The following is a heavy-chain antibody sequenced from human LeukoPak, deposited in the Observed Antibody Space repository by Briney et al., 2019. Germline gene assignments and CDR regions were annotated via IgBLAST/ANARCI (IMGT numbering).Heavy chain of an antibody. CDR2: ISYDGSNK. V-gene: IGHV3-30*03. Sequence: GGSLRLSCAASGFTFSSYGMHWVRQAPGKGLEWVAVISYDGSNKYYADSVKGRFTISRDNSKNTLYLQMNSLRAEDTAVYYCAPEERVVVINHRYFDYWGQGTLVTVSS. CDR3: APEERVVVINHRYFDY. CDR1: GFTFSSYG. J-gene: IGHJ4*02. D-gene: IGHD3-22*01.